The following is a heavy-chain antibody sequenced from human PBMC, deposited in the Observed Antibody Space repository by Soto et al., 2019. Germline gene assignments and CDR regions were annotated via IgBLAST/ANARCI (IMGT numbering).Heavy chain of an antibody. CDR3: AREGVRGMDV. CDR1: GYTFTSYD. CDR2: MNPNSGNT. Sequence: QVQLVQSGAEVKKPGASVKVSCKASGYTFTSYDINWVRQATGQGLARMGWMNPNSGNTGYAQKFKGRLTMTSNTSISTAYMGLSSLRSEDTAVYYCAREGVRGMDVWGQGTPVTGSS. D-gene: IGHD3-16*01. V-gene: IGHV1-8*01. J-gene: IGHJ6*02.